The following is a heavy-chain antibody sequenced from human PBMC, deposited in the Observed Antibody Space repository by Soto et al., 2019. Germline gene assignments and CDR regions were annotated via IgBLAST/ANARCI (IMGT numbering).Heavy chain of an antibody. CDR2: IIPILGIA. V-gene: IGHV1-69*02. CDR3: ARVGLSSSLDY. J-gene: IGHJ4*02. D-gene: IGHD6-13*01. CDR1: GGTFSSYT. Sequence: QVQLVQSGAEVKKPGSSVKVSCKASGGTFSSYTISWVRQAPGQGLEWMGRIIPILGIANYAQKFQGRVTITADKSTSTAYMVLSSLRSEDTAVYYCARVGLSSSLDYWGQGTLATVSS.